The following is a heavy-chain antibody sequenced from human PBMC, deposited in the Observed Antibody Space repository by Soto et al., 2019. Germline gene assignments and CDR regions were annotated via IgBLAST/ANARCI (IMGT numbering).Heavy chain of an antibody. CDR3: VIDPFGGGDSDWFDP. Sequence: EVRLVESGGGLVKPGGSLRLSCATSGFSFSKSTMNWVRQAPGKGLEWVSSISGSSRDIYYTDSVKGRFTVSRNNATNSLELQMPSLIAEDTALYYCVIDPFGGGDSDWFDPWGQGTLVTVSS. J-gene: IGHJ5*02. CDR2: ISGSSRDI. D-gene: IGHD2-21*02. V-gene: IGHV3-21*04. CDR1: GFSFSKST.